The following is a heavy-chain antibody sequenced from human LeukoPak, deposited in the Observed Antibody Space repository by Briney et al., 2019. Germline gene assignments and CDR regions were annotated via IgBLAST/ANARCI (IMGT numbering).Heavy chain of an antibody. CDR1: GGTFSSYA. Sequence: SVKVSCKASGGTFSSYAISWVRQAPGQGLEWMGRIIPILGIANYAQKFQGRVTITADKSTSTAYMELSSLRSEDTAVYYCARDRYSTGDFGYWGREPWSPSPQ. J-gene: IGHJ4*02. CDR2: IIPILGIA. D-gene: IGHD2-8*02. V-gene: IGHV1-69*04. CDR3: ARDRYSTGDFGY.